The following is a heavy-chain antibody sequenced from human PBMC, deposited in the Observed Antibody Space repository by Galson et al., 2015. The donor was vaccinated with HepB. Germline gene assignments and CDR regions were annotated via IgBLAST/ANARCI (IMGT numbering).Heavy chain of an antibody. J-gene: IGHJ6*02. Sequence: SVTVSCKASGGTFSSYAISWVRQAPGQGLEWMGGIIPIFGTANYAQKFQGRVTITADKSTSTAYMELSRLRSEDTAVYYCARGGDCSGGSCFRSGRDPFYYGMDVWGQGTTVTVSS. CDR3: ARGGDCSGGSCFRSGRDPFYYGMDV. V-gene: IGHV1-69*06. CDR2: IIPIFGTA. CDR1: GGTFSSYA. D-gene: IGHD2-15*01.